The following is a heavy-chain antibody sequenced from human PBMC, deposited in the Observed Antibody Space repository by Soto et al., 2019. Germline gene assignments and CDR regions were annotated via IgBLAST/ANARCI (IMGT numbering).Heavy chain of an antibody. J-gene: IGHJ4*02. D-gene: IGHD3-10*01. V-gene: IGHV1-69*13. CDR3: ARDTPPGVY. CDR1: GGTFSSYA. Sequence: ASVKVSCKASGGTFSSYAIRWVRQAHGQGLERMGGIIPIFGTANYAQKFQGRVTITADESTSTAYIELSSLRSEDTAVYYCARDTPPGVYWGQGTLVTVSS. CDR2: IIPIFGTA.